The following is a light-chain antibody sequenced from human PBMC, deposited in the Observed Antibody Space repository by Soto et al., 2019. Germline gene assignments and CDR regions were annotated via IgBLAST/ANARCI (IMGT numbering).Light chain of an antibody. V-gene: IGKV3-20*01. CDR3: QQYGSSPYT. CDR2: GAS. J-gene: IGKJ2*01. CDR1: QSVSSSS. Sequence: EIVLTQSPGTLSLSPGERATLSCRASQSVSSSSLAWYQQKPGQAPRLLIYGASSRATGIPDRFSGSGSGTDVTLTISRLEPEDFAVFYWQQYGSSPYTFGQGTKLEIK.